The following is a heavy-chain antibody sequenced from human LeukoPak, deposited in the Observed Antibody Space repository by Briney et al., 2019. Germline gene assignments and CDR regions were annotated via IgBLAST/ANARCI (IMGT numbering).Heavy chain of an antibody. Sequence: PSETLSLTCAVSGGSISSGGYSWSWLRQPPGRGLEWTGNIYHSGSTYYNPSLKSRVTISVDRSKNQFSLKLSSVTAADTAVYYCARGGLAAAAGWFDPWGQGTLVTVSS. CDR1: GGSISSGGYS. V-gene: IGHV4-30-2*01. CDR3: ARGGLAAAAGWFDP. D-gene: IGHD6-13*01. J-gene: IGHJ5*02. CDR2: IYHSGST.